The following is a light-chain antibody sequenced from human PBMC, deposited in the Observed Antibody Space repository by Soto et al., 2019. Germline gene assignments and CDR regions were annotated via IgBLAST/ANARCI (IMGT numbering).Light chain of an antibody. CDR1: QSISSY. J-gene: IGKJ1*01. V-gene: IGKV1-39*01. CDR2: AAS. Sequence: EIKMSQSLSALSATVGDRVTITCRASQSISSYLNWYQQKPGKAPKLLIYAASSLQSGVPSRFSGSGSGTDFTLTISSLQPEDFATYYCQQSYSTPPTFGQGTKVDI. CDR3: QQSYSTPPT.